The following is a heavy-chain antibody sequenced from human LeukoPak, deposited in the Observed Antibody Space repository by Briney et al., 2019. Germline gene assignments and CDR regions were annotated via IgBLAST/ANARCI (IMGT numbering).Heavy chain of an antibody. J-gene: IGHJ4*02. V-gene: IGHV5-51*01. CDR3: ARSADYGGNPRYFDS. Sequence: GESLKISCQGSGYRFTRYWIGWVRQMPGKGLEWMGTIYPGDSDTRYRPSFQGQVTISADKSIRTAYLQWSSLKASDTAMYYCARSADYGGNPRYFDSWGQGTLVTVSS. CDR1: GYRFTRYW. CDR2: IYPGDSDT. D-gene: IGHD4-23*01.